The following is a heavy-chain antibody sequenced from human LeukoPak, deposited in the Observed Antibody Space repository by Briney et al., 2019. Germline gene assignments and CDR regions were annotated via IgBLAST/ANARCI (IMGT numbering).Heavy chain of an antibody. V-gene: IGHV3-23*01. CDR3: VRRGDASSGWGGHDY. CDR1: GFTFNRNA. D-gene: IGHD6-19*01. J-gene: IGHJ4*02. Sequence: SGGSLRLSCAASGFTFNRNAVSWVRQAPGKGLEWVSTIGGSGDKTFYADSVKGRFTISRDNSKNMLHLQMSSLTGEDTALYYCVRRGDASSGWGGHDYWGQGALVTVSS. CDR2: IGGSGDKT.